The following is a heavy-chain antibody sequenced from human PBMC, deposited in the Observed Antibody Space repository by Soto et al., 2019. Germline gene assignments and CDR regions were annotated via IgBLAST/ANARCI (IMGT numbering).Heavy chain of an antibody. J-gene: IGHJ6*02. CDR2: IHTRGNT. Sequence: SETLSLTCTVSGGSISGFYWTWIRQPAGKGLEWIGYIHTRGNTKYNPSLNSRVTMSVDTSKNQFFLKLNSVTAADTAVYYCARDLSMTYYRGVDVRGQGTTVTVSS. CDR3: ARDLSMTYYRGVDV. V-gene: IGHV4-4*07. CDR1: GGSISGFY. D-gene: IGHD2-21*01.